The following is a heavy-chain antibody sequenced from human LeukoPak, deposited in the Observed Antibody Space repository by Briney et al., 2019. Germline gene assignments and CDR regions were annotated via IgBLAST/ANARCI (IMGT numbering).Heavy chain of an antibody. Sequence: SETLSLTCAVSGYSISSGYYWGWIRQPPGKGLEWIGIIHHSGSTYYNPSLKSRVTMSVDTSKNQFSLKLSSVTAADMAVYYCARQARYCAGTTCYILDYWGQGTLVTVSS. V-gene: IGHV4-38-2*01. CDR3: ARQARYCAGTTCYILDY. CDR2: IHHSGST. D-gene: IGHD2-2*01. CDR1: GYSISSGYY. J-gene: IGHJ4*02.